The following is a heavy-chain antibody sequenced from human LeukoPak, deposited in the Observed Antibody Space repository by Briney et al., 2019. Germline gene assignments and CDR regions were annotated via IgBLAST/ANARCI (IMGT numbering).Heavy chain of an antibody. CDR3: ARDPPDDSRGHYSFDY. CDR2: GYSNCLYK. J-gene: IGHJ4*02. V-gene: IGHV3-33*01. CDR1: GSTLSLYG. Sequence: PGGSLRLSCAPSGSTLSLYGTHWVPDAPHRGGEWVAVGYSNCLYKYKSDAVKGRFTISKDNSKNMLYLQMNSLTVEDTAVYYCARDPPDDSRGHYSFDYWGQGTLVTVS. D-gene: IGHD3-22*01.